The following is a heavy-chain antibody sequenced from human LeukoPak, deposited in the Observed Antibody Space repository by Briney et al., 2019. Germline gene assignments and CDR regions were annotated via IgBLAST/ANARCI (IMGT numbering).Heavy chain of an antibody. CDR1: GGSITSYY. D-gene: IGHD2-2*01. V-gene: IGHV4-59*08. Sequence: PSETLSLSCTVSGGSITSYYWTWIRQPPGKGLEWIGYIFYSGSTNYNPSLKSRVTISVDSSKDQFSLRMSSVTAADTAVYYCARHPSAMTGFDPWGQGTLVTVSS. CDR3: ARHPSAMTGFDP. J-gene: IGHJ5*02. CDR2: IFYSGST.